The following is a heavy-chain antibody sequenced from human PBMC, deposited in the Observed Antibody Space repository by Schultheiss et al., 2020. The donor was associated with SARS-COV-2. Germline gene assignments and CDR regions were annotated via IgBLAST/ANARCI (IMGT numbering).Heavy chain of an antibody. CDR1: GGTFSSYA. CDR2: IIPIFGTA. D-gene: IGHD3-3*01. V-gene: IGHV1-69*13. J-gene: IGHJ5*02. Sequence: SVKVSCKASGGTFSSYAISWVRQAPGQGLEWMGGIIPIFGTANYAQKFQGRVTITADESTSTAYMELSSLRSEDTAVYYCARGGTGYYDFWSGREPVGNWFDPWGQGTLVTVSS. CDR3: ARGGTGYYDFWSGREPVGNWFDP.